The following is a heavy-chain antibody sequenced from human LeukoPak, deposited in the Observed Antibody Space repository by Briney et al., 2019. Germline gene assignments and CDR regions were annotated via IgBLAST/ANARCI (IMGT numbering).Heavy chain of an antibody. CDR2: IYSGGST. D-gene: IGHD4-23*01. Sequence: GGSLRLSCAASGFTVSSYYMSWVRQAPGKGLEGVSVIYSGGSTYYADSVKGRFVISRDKSKNTVNLQMNSLRVEDTAVYYCARYSDYGGNSDYFDYWGQGTLVTVSS. J-gene: IGHJ4*02. CDR1: GFTVSSYY. CDR3: ARYSDYGGNSDYFDY. V-gene: IGHV3-66*01.